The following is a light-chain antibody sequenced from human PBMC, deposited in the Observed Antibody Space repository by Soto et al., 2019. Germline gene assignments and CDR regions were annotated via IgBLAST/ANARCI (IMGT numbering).Light chain of an antibody. V-gene: IGKV1-9*01. Sequence: DIQLTQSPSFLSASVGDRVTITCRASQGISSYLAWYQQKPGKAPKLLIYATSTLQSGVPSRFSGSGSGTEFTLTISSLQPEDFATYYCQQLNSYVGAFGPGTRVDIK. J-gene: IGKJ3*01. CDR3: QQLNSYVGA. CDR2: ATS. CDR1: QGISSY.